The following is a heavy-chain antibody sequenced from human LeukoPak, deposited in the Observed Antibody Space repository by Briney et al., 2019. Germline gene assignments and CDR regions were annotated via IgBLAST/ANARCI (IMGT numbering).Heavy chain of an antibody. CDR2: IWYDGSNK. CDR3: ARDRLPQRYGDYDGDAFDI. CDR1: GFTFSSYG. Sequence: GRSLRLSCAASGFTFSSYGMHWVRRAPGKGLEWVAVIWYDGSNKYYADSVKGRFTISRDNSKNTLYLQMNSLRAEDTAVYYCARDRLPQRYGDYDGDAFDIWGQGTMVTVSS. J-gene: IGHJ3*02. D-gene: IGHD4-17*01. V-gene: IGHV3-33*01.